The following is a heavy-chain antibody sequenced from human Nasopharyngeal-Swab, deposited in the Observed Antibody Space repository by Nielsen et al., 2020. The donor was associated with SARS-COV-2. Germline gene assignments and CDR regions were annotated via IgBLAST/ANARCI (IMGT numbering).Heavy chain of an antibody. CDR1: GYTFTGYY. Sequence: ASVKVSCKASGYTFTGYYMHWVRQAPGQRLEWMGWINAGNGNTEYSQKFQGRVTITRDTSASTAYMELSSLRSEDTAVYYCARDDSRREYQLLSALNYYYYGMDVWGQGTMVTVSS. J-gene: IGHJ6*02. V-gene: IGHV1-3*01. D-gene: IGHD2-2*01. CDR2: INAGNGNT. CDR3: ARDDSRREYQLLSALNYYYYGMDV.